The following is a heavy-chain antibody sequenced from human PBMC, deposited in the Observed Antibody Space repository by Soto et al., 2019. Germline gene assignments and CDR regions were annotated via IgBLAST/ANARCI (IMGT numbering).Heavy chain of an antibody. CDR1: GGSISSDY. V-gene: IGHV4-59*08. CDR3: ARHNYGSGSTYFDY. D-gene: IGHD3-10*01. CDR2: IYYSGST. Sequence: SETLFLTCTVSGGSISSDYWIWIRQPPGKVLEWIGYIYYSGSTNYNPSLKSRVTISVDTSKNLFSLKLNSMTAADTAVYYCARHNYGSGSTYFDYWGQGTLVTVSS. J-gene: IGHJ4*02.